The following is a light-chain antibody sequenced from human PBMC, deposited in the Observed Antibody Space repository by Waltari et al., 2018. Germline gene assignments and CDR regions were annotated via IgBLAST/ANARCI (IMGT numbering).Light chain of an antibody. Sequence: YVLTQPPSVSVTPGRTARIPCGGNNIGRKTVHWYQQKPGQAPVLVVYEDKERPSGIPERFSASNSGNTATLTISGVAAGDEADYYCQVWDRTGDHVIFGEGTKLTVL. CDR2: EDK. V-gene: IGLV3-21*03. CDR3: QVWDRTGDHVI. J-gene: IGLJ2*01. CDR1: NIGRKT.